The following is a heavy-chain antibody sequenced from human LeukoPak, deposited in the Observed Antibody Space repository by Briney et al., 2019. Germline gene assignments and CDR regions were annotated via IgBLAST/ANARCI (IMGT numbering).Heavy chain of an antibody. CDR2: ISHDGVTT. J-gene: IGHJ4*02. CDR1: GFAFSVSA. Sequence: PGGSLRLSCSASGFAFSVSAMQWVRQPPGKGLEYVSAISHDGVTTYYADSVKGRFTISRDNSKNTLYLQMSSLRPDDTAVYYCVTLTVAGYWGQGTVVTVSS. V-gene: IGHV3-64D*09. CDR3: VTLTVAGY. D-gene: IGHD6-19*01.